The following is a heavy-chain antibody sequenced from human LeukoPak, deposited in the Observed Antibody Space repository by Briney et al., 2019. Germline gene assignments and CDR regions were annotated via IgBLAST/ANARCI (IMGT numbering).Heavy chain of an antibody. CDR3: AKDPGTYYYDSSYYAG. J-gene: IGHJ4*02. CDR2: ISWNSGSI. V-gene: IGHV3-9*01. CDR1: GFTFDDYA. D-gene: IGHD3-22*01. Sequence: GRSLRLSCAASGFTFDDYAMLWVRQAPGKGLEWVSGISWNSGSIGYADSVKGRFTISRDNSKNTLYLQMNNLRAEDTAVYYCAKDPGTYYYDSSYYAGWGQGVLVTVSS.